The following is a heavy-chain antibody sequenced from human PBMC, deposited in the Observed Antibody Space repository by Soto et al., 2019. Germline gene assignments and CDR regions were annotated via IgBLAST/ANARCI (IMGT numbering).Heavy chain of an antibody. Sequence: PGESLKISCKGSGYSFTSYWISWVRQMTGKGLEWMGRIDPSDSYTNYSPSFQGHVTISADKSISTAYLQWSSLKASDTAMYYCARLPSPIAARPSIHYGMDVWGQGTTVTVSS. CDR3: ARLPSPIAARPSIHYGMDV. D-gene: IGHD6-6*01. J-gene: IGHJ6*02. CDR1: GYSFTSYW. V-gene: IGHV5-10-1*01. CDR2: IDPSDSYT.